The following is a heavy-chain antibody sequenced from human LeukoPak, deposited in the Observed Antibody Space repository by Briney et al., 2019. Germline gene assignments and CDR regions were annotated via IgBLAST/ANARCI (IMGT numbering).Heavy chain of an antibody. CDR1: GGTFSSYA. Sequence: ASVKVSCRASGGTFSSYAISWVRQAPGQGLEWMGIINPSGGSTSYAQKFQGRVTMTRDTSTSTVYMELSSLRSEDTAVYYCAGGYCSGGSCFEWYYFDYWGQGTLVTVSS. V-gene: IGHV1-46*01. CDR2: INPSGGST. D-gene: IGHD2-15*01. CDR3: AGGYCSGGSCFEWYYFDY. J-gene: IGHJ4*02.